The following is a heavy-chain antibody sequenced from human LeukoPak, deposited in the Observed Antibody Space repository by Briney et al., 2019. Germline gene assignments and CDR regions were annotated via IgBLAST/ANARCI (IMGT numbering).Heavy chain of an antibody. CDR1: GFTFRNYW. CDR2: IKEDGSEK. D-gene: IGHD3-16*02. Sequence: GGSLTLSCAASGFTFRNYWMSWVRQAPGKGLEWVANIKEDGSEKYYVESVKGRFTISRDNAKNSLYLQMSSLRAEDTAVYYCARGVIIRGRLDPWGQGTLVTVSS. J-gene: IGHJ5*02. CDR3: ARGVIIRGRLDP. V-gene: IGHV3-7*01.